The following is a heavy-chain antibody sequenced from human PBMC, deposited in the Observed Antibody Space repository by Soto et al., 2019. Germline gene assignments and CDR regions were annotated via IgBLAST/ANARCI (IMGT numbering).Heavy chain of an antibody. D-gene: IGHD3-3*01. CDR3: ARDPYYDFWSGLAYGMDV. Sequence: ASVKVSCKASGYTFTSYYMHWVRQAPGQGLEWMGIINPSGGSTSYAQKFQGRVTMTRDTSTSTVYMELSSLRSEDTAVYYCARDPYYDFWSGLAYGMDVWGQGTTVTVSS. CDR2: INPSGGST. CDR1: GYTFTSYY. J-gene: IGHJ6*02. V-gene: IGHV1-46*01.